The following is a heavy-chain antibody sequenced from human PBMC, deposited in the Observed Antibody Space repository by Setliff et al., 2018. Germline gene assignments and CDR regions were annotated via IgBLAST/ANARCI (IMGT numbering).Heavy chain of an antibody. CDR2: VYSSGST. D-gene: IGHD3-10*01. Sequence: PSETLSLTCTVSGASISSPTYSWGWIRQPPGKGLEWVGTVYSSGSTYYNTSLRGRISISVDTPKNQFSLKLSSVTAADTAVYYCARRGYYYGWGDSNAFDIWGQGTMVTVSS. J-gene: IGHJ3*02. CDR1: GASISSPTYS. CDR3: ARRGYYYGWGDSNAFDI. V-gene: IGHV4-39*01.